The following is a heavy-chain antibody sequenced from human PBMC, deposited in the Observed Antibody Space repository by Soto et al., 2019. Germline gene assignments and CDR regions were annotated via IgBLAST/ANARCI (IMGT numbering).Heavy chain of an antibody. Sequence: QLQLQESGPGLVKPSETLSLTCTVSGGSISSSSYYWGWIRQPPGKGLEWIGSIYYSGSTYYNPSLKSRVTISVDTSKNQFSLKLSSVTAADTAVYYCARQYYDILTGYPMLGFDPWGQGTLVTVSS. J-gene: IGHJ5*02. CDR3: ARQYYDILTGYPMLGFDP. CDR2: IYYSGST. D-gene: IGHD3-9*01. CDR1: GGSISSSSYY. V-gene: IGHV4-39*01.